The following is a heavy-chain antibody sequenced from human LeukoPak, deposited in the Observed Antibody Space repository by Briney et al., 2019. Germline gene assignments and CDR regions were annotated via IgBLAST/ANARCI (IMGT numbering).Heavy chain of an antibody. J-gene: IGHJ4*02. CDR3: ARPGYDILTGYYLVDY. V-gene: IGHV5-51*01. CDR2: IYLGYSNT. D-gene: IGHD3-9*01. Sequence: GEYLKISGKGSGYRFPSYWIGWVGQMPGKGLEGMGIIYLGYSNTRYSPSFQGQVTISADKSTSTAYLQWSSLKAADTAMYYCARPGYDILTGYYLVDYWGQGTLVTVSS. CDR1: GYRFPSYW.